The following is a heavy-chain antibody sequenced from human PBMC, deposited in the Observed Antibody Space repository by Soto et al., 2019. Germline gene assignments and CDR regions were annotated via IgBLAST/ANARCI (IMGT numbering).Heavy chain of an antibody. CDR2: IIPIFGTA. J-gene: IGHJ4*02. CDR3: AREGSSWSGDFDY. D-gene: IGHD6-13*01. Sequence: SVKVSCKASGGTFSSYAISWVRQAPGQGLEWMGGIIPIFGTANYAQKFQGRVTITADESTSTAYMELSSLRSEDTAVYYCAREGSSWSGDFDYWGQGTLVTSPQ. V-gene: IGHV1-69*13. CDR1: GGTFSSYA.